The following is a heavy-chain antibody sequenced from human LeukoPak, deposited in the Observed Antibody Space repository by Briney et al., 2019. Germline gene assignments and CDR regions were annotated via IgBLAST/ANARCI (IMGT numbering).Heavy chain of an antibody. V-gene: IGHV1-46*01. CDR3: AREEDIVVVPVLALGY. CDR1: GGTFSSYA. Sequence: GASVKVSCKASGGTFSSYAISWVRQAPGQGLEWMGIINPSGGSTSYAQKFQGRVTMTRDTSTSTVYMELSSLRSEDTAVYYCAREEDIVVVPVLALGYWGQGTLVTVSS. J-gene: IGHJ4*02. D-gene: IGHD2-2*01. CDR2: INPSGGST.